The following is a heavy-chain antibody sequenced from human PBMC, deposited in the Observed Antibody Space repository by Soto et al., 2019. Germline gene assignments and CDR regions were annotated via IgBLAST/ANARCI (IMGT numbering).Heavy chain of an antibody. V-gene: IGHV1-2*04. CDR2: INPNSGGT. CDR3: ARSRITIFGVVTPYYYCGMDV. CDR1: GYTFTGYY. Sequence: SVKVTCKASGYTFTGYYMHWVRQAPGQGLEWMGWINPNSGGTNYAQKFQGWVTMTRDTSISTAYMELSRLRSDDTAVYYCARSRITIFGVVTPYYYCGMDVWGQGTTVTVSS. D-gene: IGHD3-3*01. J-gene: IGHJ6*02.